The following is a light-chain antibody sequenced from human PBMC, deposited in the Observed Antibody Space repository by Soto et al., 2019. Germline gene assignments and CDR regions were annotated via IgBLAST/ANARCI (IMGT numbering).Light chain of an antibody. CDR2: ENN. V-gene: IGLV1-51*02. CDR3: GTWDSSLSLYV. J-gene: IGLJ1*01. CDR1: SSNIGNNY. Sequence: QSVLTQPPSVSAAPGQKVTISCSGSSSNIGNNYVSWYQQLPGTAPKLLIYENNKRPSGIPDRFSGSKSGTSATLGITGLQTGDEAHYYCGTWDSSLSLYVFGTGTKVTVL.